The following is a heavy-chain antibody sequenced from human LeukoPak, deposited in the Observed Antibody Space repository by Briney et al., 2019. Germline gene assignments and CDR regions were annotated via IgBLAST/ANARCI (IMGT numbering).Heavy chain of an antibody. Sequence: SETLSLTCAVYGGSFSGYYWSWIRQPPGKGLEWIGEINHSGSNNYNPSLKSRVTISVDTSKNQFSLKLSSVTAADTAVYYCARGLPRRREDYWGQGTLVTVSS. CDR3: ARGLPRRREDY. CDR2: INHSGSN. V-gene: IGHV4-34*01. J-gene: IGHJ4*02. CDR1: GGSFSGYY.